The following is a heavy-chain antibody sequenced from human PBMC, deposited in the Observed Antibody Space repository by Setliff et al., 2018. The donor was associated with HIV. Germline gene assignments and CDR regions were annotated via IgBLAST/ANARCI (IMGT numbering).Heavy chain of an antibody. D-gene: IGHD3-10*01. Sequence: GESLKISCKGSGYNFANYWIGWVRQMPGKGLEWMGLIYCGDSRTRYSPSFQGQVTISADKSITTAYLQWSSLKASDTAIYYCGRYASGSYYFDYWGQGALVTVSS. V-gene: IGHV5-51*01. CDR3: GRYASGSYYFDY. CDR2: IYCGDSRT. J-gene: IGHJ4*02. CDR1: GYNFANYW.